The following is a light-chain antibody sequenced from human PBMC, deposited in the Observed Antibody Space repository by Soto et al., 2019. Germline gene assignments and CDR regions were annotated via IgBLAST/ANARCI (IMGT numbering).Light chain of an antibody. V-gene: IGLV1-40*01. CDR1: SSNIGAGYD. Sequence: QSVLTQPPSVSGAPGQRVTISCTGSSSNIGAGYDVQWYQQLPGTAPKLLMYGITNRPSGVPDRFSGSKSGTSASLAITGLQAEDEADYYCQSYDSSLTALYVFGTGTKLTVL. CDR3: QSYDSSLTALYV. J-gene: IGLJ1*01. CDR2: GIT.